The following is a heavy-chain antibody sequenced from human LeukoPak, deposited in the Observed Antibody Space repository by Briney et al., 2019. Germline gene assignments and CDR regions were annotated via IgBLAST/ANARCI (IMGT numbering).Heavy chain of an antibody. Sequence: ASVKVSCKASGYTFTGYYMHWVRQAPGQGLEWMGWINPNSGGTNYAQKFQGRVTMTRDTSIGTAYMELSRLRSDDTAVYYCARDYYCSSTSCYAFFDYWGQGTLVTVSS. CDR1: GYTFTGYY. V-gene: IGHV1-2*02. D-gene: IGHD2-2*01. J-gene: IGHJ4*02. CDR3: ARDYYCSSTSCYAFFDY. CDR2: INPNSGGT.